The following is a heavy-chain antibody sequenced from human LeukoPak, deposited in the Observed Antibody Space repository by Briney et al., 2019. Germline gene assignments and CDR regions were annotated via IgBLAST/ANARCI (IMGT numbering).Heavy chain of an antibody. CDR2: TYYRGIT. CDR3: ARGRDYGHLRYFDY. Sequence: PLETLSLTCTLPVGSLNIYYGRCLREPPGGGREWVGYTYYRGITNYNPSLKSQVTFPVDTSKNQFSLKLNSVTAADPAVYYCARGRDYGHLRYFDYWGQGSLVTVSS. D-gene: IGHD4-17*01. V-gene: IGHV4-59*01. CDR1: VGSLNIYY. J-gene: IGHJ4*02.